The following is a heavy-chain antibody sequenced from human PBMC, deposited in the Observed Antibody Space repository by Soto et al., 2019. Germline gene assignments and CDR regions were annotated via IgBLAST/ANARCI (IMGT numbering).Heavy chain of an antibody. CDR3: ARGRSGDY. CDR2: ISAHNGNT. V-gene: IGHV1-18*01. CDR1: GYTFTSYG. J-gene: IGHJ4*02. Sequence: QVHLVQSGAEVKKPGASVKVSCKASGYTFTSYGITWVRQAPGQGLEWMGWISAHNGNTDYARKLQGRVIVTRDTSTSTAYMELRSLRSDDTAVYYCARGRSGDYWGQGALVSVSS.